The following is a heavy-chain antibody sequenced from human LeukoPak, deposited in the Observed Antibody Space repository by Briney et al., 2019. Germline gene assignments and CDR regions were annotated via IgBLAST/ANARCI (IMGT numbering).Heavy chain of an antibody. CDR2: MNPNSGNT. CDR1: GYTFTSYD. Sequence: ASVKVSCKASGYTFTSYDINWVRQATGQGLEWMGWMNPNSGNTGYAQKFQGRVTMTRNTSISTAYMELSSLRSEDTAVYYCARDCSSTSCYPNWFEPWGQGTLVTVSS. J-gene: IGHJ5*02. V-gene: IGHV1-8*01. D-gene: IGHD2-2*01. CDR3: ARDCSSTSCYPNWFEP.